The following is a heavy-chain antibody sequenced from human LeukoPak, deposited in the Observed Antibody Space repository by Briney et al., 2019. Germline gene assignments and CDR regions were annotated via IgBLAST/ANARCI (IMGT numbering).Heavy chain of an antibody. Sequence: PGGSLRLSCAASAFALSTYTMEWVRLAPGKGLEWVSSINPDSKYIYYRDSVRGRFTISRDNAKNSLYLQMNSLRVEDTAVYFCARWGNDYSQFDSWGQGTLVTVS. J-gene: IGHJ4*02. V-gene: IGHV3-21*01. D-gene: IGHD4-11*01. CDR1: AFALSTYT. CDR3: ARWGNDYSQFDS. CDR2: INPDSKYI.